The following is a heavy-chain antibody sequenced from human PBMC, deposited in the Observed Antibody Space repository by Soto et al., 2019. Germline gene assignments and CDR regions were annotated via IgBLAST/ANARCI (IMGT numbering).Heavy chain of an antibody. Sequence: QVQLVESGGGVVQPGRSLRLSCAVSGFTVSTYGMHWVRQAPGKGLEWVAVISRDGGTKYYADSVKGRFTISRENSRNTLFLEMNSLGGDDMAVYYCTGEVASGYWGQGTLVTVSS. D-gene: IGHD2-8*02. J-gene: IGHJ4*02. V-gene: IGHV3-30*03. CDR2: ISRDGGTK. CDR1: GFTVSTYG. CDR3: TGEVASGY.